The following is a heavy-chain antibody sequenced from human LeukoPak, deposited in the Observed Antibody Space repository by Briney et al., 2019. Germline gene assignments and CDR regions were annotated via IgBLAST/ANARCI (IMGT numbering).Heavy chain of an antibody. V-gene: IGHV3-23*01. D-gene: IGHD3-10*01. CDR3: TKDRRQHYYASGSYLNWFDP. CDR2: ISGDGDST. Sequence: GGSLRLSCAASGFFFRNYAMHWVRHTPGKGLEWVSGISGDGDSTFYADSVKGRFTISRDSSKNTVHLQMNILRAEDTAIYYCTKDRRQHYYASGSYLNWFDPWGQGTLVTVSS. J-gene: IGHJ5*02. CDR1: GFFFRNYA.